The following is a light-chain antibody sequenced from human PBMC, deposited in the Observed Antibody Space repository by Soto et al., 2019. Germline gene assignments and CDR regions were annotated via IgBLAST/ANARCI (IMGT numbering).Light chain of an antibody. V-gene: IGKV3-15*01. CDR1: QSVSSN. Sequence: EIVMTQSPATLSVSPGERATLSCRASQSVSSNLAWYQQKPGQAPSLLIYGASTRATGTPARFSGSGSGTEFTLSISKLEPEDSALYYCQQYGDSPWTFGLGTKVDIK. CDR2: GAS. J-gene: IGKJ1*01. CDR3: QQYGDSPWT.